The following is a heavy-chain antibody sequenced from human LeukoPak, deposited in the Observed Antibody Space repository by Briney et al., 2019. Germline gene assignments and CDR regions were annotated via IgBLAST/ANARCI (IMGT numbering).Heavy chain of an antibody. Sequence: PGRSLRLSCAASGFTFSSYDMHWVRQARGKGLEWVAVVSYDGSNKYYADSVKGRFTISRDNSKNTLYLQMNSLRAEDTAVYYCAKDSPYFDYWGQGTLVTVSS. CDR3: AKDSPYFDY. CDR2: VSYDGSNK. J-gene: IGHJ4*02. V-gene: IGHV3-30*18. CDR1: GFTFSSYD.